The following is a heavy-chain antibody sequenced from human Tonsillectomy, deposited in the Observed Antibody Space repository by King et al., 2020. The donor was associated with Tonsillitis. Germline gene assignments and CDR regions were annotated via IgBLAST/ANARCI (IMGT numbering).Heavy chain of an antibody. Sequence: QLQESGPGLVKPSETLSLTCTVSGGSVSSYYWSWIRQSPGMGLEWIGCINHNGGAIYNPSLQNRVTISIDTSKNPFSLRLTSVSAADTALYFCARTLGLTFCGGDCYPPSLFDYWGQGALVTVSS. V-gene: IGHV4-59*02. CDR2: INHNGGA. CDR1: GGSVSSYY. D-gene: IGHD2-21*02. J-gene: IGHJ4*02. CDR3: ARTLGLTFCGGDCYPPSLFDY.